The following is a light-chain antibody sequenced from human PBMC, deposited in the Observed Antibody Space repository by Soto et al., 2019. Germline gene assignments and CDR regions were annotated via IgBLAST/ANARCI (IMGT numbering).Light chain of an antibody. V-gene: IGKV3-20*01. CDR1: QSITSGQ. J-gene: IGKJ5*01. Sequence: ENVLTQSPGTLSLSPGERASLSCRASQSITSGQVAWYQQRPGQAPRLVIYDTSRRATGIPDRFSGSGSGTEFTLTISSLQSEDFAIYYCQQYNNWPPITFGQGTRLEIK. CDR3: QQYNNWPPIT. CDR2: DTS.